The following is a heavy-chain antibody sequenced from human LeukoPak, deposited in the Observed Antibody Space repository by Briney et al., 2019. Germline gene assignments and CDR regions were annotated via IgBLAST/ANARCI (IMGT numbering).Heavy chain of an antibody. V-gene: IGHV1-2*04. J-gene: IGHJ3*01. Sequence: ASVKVSCKASGYTFTDHYIHWVRQAPGQGLEWMGWINPYSGGTNYPHKFQGLVTMTGDTSIGTVYMELSRLRSDDTALYYCAKEHGKYGYKGEDVFDVWGQGTMVTVSS. CDR2: INPYSGGT. CDR3: AKEHGKYGYKGEDVFDV. D-gene: IGHD5-24*01. CDR1: GYTFTDHY.